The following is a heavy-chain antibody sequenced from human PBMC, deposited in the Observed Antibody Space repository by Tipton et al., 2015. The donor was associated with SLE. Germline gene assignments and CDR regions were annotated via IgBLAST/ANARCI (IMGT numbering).Heavy chain of an antibody. J-gene: IGHJ6*02. CDR3: ARGFYPQGYYYGMDV. Sequence: SLRLSCAASGFTFSDYSMNWVRQAPGKGLEWVSSISSSSSYIYYADSVKGRFTISRDNAKNSLYLQMNSLRAEDTAVYYCARGFYPQGYYYGMDVWGQGTTVTVSS. CDR1: GFTFSDYS. V-gene: IGHV3-21*01. CDR2: ISSSSSYI. D-gene: IGHD2/OR15-2a*01.